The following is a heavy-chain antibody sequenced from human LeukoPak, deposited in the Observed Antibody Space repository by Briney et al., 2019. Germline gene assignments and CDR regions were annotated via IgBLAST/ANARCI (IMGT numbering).Heavy chain of an antibody. V-gene: IGHV4-59*01. Sequence: SETLSLTCTVSGCSIISYYWSWIRQPPGKGLMWIGYIYYSGGTNYNPSLKSRLTISVDTSKKQFSLKLRSVTAADTAVYYWARETSQKGADYMDVWGKGTTVTISS. CDR1: GCSIISYY. CDR3: ARETSQKGADYMDV. CDR2: IYYSGGT. D-gene: IGHD3-16*01. J-gene: IGHJ6*03.